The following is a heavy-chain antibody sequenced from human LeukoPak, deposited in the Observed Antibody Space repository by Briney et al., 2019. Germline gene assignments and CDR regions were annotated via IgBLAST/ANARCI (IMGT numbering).Heavy chain of an antibody. J-gene: IGHJ6*02. Sequence: PSQTLSLTCTVSGGSISSGGYYWSWIRQHPGKGLEWIGYIYYSGSTYYNPSLKSRVTISVDTSKNQFSLKLSSVTAADTAVYYCTTGTYYYYGMDVWGQGTTVTVPS. V-gene: IGHV4-31*03. CDR3: TTGTYYYYGMDV. CDR1: GGSISSGGYY. D-gene: IGHD2-8*02. CDR2: IYYSGST.